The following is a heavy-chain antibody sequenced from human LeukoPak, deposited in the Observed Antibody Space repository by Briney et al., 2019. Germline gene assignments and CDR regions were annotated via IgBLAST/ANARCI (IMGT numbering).Heavy chain of an antibody. V-gene: IGHV4-61*08. J-gene: IGHJ3*02. CDR2: IYYSGST. Sequence: SETLSLTCTVSGGSISSGGYYWSWIRQPPGKGLEWIGYIYYSGSTNYNPSLKSRVTISVDTSKNQFSLKLSSVTAADTAVYYCASSSDIVLSKAFDIWGQGTMVTVSS. D-gene: IGHD2-8*01. CDR1: GGSISSGGYY. CDR3: ASSSDIVLSKAFDI.